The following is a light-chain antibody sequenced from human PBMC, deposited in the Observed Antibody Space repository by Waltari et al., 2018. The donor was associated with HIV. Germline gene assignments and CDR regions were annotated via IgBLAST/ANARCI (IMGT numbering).Light chain of an antibody. CDR3: QQYNSYSIT. J-gene: IGKJ5*01. CDR2: KAS. V-gene: IGKV1-5*03. CDR1: QTVSIW. Sequence: DIQMTQSPSTLSASVGDRVTITCRASQTVSIWLAWYQQKPGKAPKLLIYKASSLQSGVPSRFSGSGSGTDFTLTISSLQPDDFATYYCQQYNSYSITFGQGTRLEIK.